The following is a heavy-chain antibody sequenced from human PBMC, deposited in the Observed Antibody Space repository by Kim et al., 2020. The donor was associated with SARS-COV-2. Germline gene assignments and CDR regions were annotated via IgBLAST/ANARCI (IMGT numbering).Heavy chain of an antibody. CDR2: ISYEGSKK. Sequence: GGSLRLSCAASGFSFNNYGMHWVRQAPGKGLEWVAFISYEGSKKQYPDSLKGRFTISRDYSKNTLYLQMNSLTAEDTAVYYCAKQGSIFELTTYYGMDL. V-gene: IGHV3-30*18. D-gene: IGHD4-4*01. J-gene: IGHJ6*01. CDR1: GFSFNNYG. CDR3: AKQGSIFELTTYYGMDL.